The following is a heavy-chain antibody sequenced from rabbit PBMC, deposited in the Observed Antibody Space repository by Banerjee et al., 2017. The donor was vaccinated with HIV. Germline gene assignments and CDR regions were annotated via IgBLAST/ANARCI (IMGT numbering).Heavy chain of an antibody. CDR3: ARWDYTGQDNL. CDR2: IGAGSGGAT. D-gene: IGHD8-1*01. Sequence: QEQLKETGGGLVQPGGSLTLSCKASGFDISSYYMSWVRQALGKGLELIACIGAGSGGATVYANWAKGRFTVSKPASTTVALQMTSLTAADTATYFCARWDYTGQDNLWGPGTLVTVS. V-gene: IGHV1S45*01. J-gene: IGHJ4*01. CDR1: GFDISSYYM.